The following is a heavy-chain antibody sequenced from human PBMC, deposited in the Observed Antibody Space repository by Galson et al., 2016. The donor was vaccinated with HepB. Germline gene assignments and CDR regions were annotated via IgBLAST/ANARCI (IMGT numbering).Heavy chain of an antibody. D-gene: IGHD3-3*01. CDR1: GFIFSSYS. CDR2: ISYDSDTI. Sequence: SLRLSCAASGFIFSSYSMNWVRQAPGKGLEWVSYISYDSDTIHYADSVKGRFTISRDKAKNSLYLQMNSLRAEDTAVYYCARVVDNSWSGYLDCWGQGTLVIVSS. CDR3: ARVVDNSWSGYLDC. V-gene: IGHV3-48*01. J-gene: IGHJ4*02.